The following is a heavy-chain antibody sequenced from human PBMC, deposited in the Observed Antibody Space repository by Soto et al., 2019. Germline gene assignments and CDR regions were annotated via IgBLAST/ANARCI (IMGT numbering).Heavy chain of an antibody. D-gene: IGHD3-10*01. V-gene: IGHV2-70*01. J-gene: IGHJ5*02. CDR2: IDWDDDK. CDR3: ARTYGSGSYYPLNWFDP. Sequence: SGPTLVNPTHTLTLTCTFSGFSLSTSGMCVSWIRQPPGKALEWLALIDWDDDKYYSTSLKARLTISKDTSKNQVVLTMTNMGPVDTATYYCARTYGSGSYYPLNWFDPWGQGTLVTVSS. CDR1: GFSLSTSGMC.